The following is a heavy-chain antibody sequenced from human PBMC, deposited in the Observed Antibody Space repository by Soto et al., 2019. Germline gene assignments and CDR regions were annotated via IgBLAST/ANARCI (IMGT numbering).Heavy chain of an antibody. V-gene: IGHV3-30-3*01. Sequence: VQLVESGGGVVQPGRSLRLSCAASGFTFSSYAMHWVRQAPGKGLEWVAVISYDGSNKYYADSVKGRFTISRDNSKNTLYLQMNSLRAEDTAVYYCARDIIGDSVYYYGMDVWGQGTTVTVSS. J-gene: IGHJ6*02. CDR1: GFTFSSYA. D-gene: IGHD4-17*01. CDR2: ISYDGSNK. CDR3: ARDIIGDSVYYYGMDV.